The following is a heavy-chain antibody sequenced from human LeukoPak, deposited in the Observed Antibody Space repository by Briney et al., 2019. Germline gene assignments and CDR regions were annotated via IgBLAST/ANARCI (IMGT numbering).Heavy chain of an antibody. CDR1: GFNSTAYW. CDR2: SHPINSDT. J-gene: IGHJ5*01. CDR3: ARHQYYYDSSGNYGWFDS. Sequence: KDGESLKISCKGSGFNSTAYWIAWVRQMPGKGLEWMGISHPINSDTKYSPSFQGQVTISADKSSSTAYLQWNSLKASDTAMYYCARHQYYYDSSGNYGWFDSWGQGTLVTVSS. V-gene: IGHV5-51*01. D-gene: IGHD3-22*01.